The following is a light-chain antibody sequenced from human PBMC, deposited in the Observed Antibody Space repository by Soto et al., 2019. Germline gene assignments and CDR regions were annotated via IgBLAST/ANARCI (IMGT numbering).Light chain of an antibody. J-gene: IGKJ4*01. CDR2: DAS. CDR3: QQYNNWPL. Sequence: EIVMTQSPATLSVSPWERATLSCRASQSVSSQLAWYQQKPGQAPRLLIHDASSRATGIPDRFSGSGSGTDFTLTISRLEPEDFAVYYCQQYNNWPLFGGGTKVDIK. V-gene: IGKV3D-15*01. CDR1: QSVSSQ.